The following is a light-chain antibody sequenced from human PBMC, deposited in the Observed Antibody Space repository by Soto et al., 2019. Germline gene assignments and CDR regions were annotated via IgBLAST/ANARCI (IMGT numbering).Light chain of an antibody. J-gene: IGKJ4*01. V-gene: IGKV3-11*01. Sequence: IVLTQSPATLSLSPEERATLSCRASQSVSSNLGWYQQKPGQAPRLLIYDASNSATGIPARFSGSGSGTDFTLTISSLEPEDFAIYYGQQRTNWPLTFGGGTKVDIK. CDR2: DAS. CDR1: QSVSSN. CDR3: QQRTNWPLT.